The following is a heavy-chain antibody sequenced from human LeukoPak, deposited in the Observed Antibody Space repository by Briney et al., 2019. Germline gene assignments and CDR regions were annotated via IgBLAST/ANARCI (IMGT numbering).Heavy chain of an antibody. CDR2: IIPIFGTA. J-gene: IGHJ6*03. Sequence: GASVKVSCKASGYTFTGYYMHWVRQAPGQGLEWMGRIIPIFGTANYAQKFQGRVTITTDESTSTAYMELSSLRSEDTAVYYCARELEGDYYYYYYMDVWGKGTTVTVSS. V-gene: IGHV1-69*05. CDR3: ARELEGDYYYYYYMDV. D-gene: IGHD1-1*01. CDR1: GYTFTGYY.